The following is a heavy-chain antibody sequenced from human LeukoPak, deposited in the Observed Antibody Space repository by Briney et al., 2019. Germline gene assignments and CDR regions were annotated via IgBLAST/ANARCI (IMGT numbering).Heavy chain of an antibody. CDR3: AKGSPYYDSSGYNDFQH. D-gene: IGHD3-22*01. J-gene: IGHJ1*01. V-gene: IGHV3-30*18. Sequence: GGSLRLSCAASGFTFNSYDMHWVRQAPGKGLEWVAVISYDGRNKYYADSVKGRFTISRDNSKNTLYLQMNSLRAEDTAVYYCAKGSPYYDSSGYNDFQHWGQGTLVTVSS. CDR1: GFTFNSYD. CDR2: ISYDGRNK.